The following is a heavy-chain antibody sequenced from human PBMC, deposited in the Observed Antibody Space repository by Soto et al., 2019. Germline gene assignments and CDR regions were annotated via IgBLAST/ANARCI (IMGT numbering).Heavy chain of an antibody. J-gene: IGHJ6*02. Sequence: PGEALKISCKGSGYSFTSYWIGWVRQMPGKGLEWMGIIYPGDSDTRYSPSFQGQVTISADKSISTAYLQWSSLKASDTAMYYCAGIGLRYFDYYSYGMDVWGQGTTVTVSS. V-gene: IGHV5-51*01. CDR3: AGIGLRYFDYYSYGMDV. CDR2: IYPGDSDT. D-gene: IGHD3-9*01. CDR1: GYSFTSYW.